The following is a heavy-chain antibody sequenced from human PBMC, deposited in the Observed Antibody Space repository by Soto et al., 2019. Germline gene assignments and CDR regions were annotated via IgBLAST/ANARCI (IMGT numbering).Heavy chain of an antibody. CDR3: ARERYYDILTGYQNYYYYGMDV. J-gene: IGHJ6*02. Sequence: ASVKVSCKASGYTFTSYGISCVLQSPLQWLDWMGWISAYNGNTNYAQKLQGRVTMTTDTSTSTAYMELRSLRSDDTAVYYCARERYYDILTGYQNYYYYGMDVWGQGTTVTVSS. CDR2: ISAYNGNT. D-gene: IGHD3-9*01. V-gene: IGHV1-18*01. CDR1: GYTFTSYG.